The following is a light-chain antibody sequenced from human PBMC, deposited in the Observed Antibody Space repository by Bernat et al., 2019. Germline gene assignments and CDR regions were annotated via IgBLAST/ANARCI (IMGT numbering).Light chain of an antibody. CDR1: SSDVGNYNL. CDR3: CSYAGSRTWV. CDR2: EVS. J-gene: IGLJ3*02. Sequence: QSALTQPASMSGSPGQSITISCTGTSSDVGNYNLVSWYQQYPGKAPKLMIYEVSKWPSGVSNRFSGSKSGNTASLTISGLQAEDEADYYCCSYAGSRTWVFGGGTKLTVL. V-gene: IGLV2-23*02.